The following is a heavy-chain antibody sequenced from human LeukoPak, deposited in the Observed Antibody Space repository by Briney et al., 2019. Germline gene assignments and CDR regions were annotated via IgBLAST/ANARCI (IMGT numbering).Heavy chain of an antibody. V-gene: IGHV3-7*01. CDR2: IKQDGSEK. Sequence: GGSLRLSCAGSGFTFSSYWMSWVRQAPGKGLEWVANIKQDGSEKYYVDSVKGRFTISRDNAKNSLYLQMNSLRAEDTAVYYCARGMRYYRMDVWGKGTTVTVSS. CDR1: GFTFSSYW. CDR3: ARGMRYYRMDV. J-gene: IGHJ6*04.